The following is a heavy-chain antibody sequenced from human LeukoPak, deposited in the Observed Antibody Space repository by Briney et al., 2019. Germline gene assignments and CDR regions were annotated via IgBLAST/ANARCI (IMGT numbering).Heavy chain of an antibody. CDR1: GYSFTSYW. CDR3: ARQVEYCSSTSCLNWFDP. V-gene: IGHV5-51*01. CDR2: IYPGDSDT. Sequence: PGESLKISCKGSGYSFTSYWIGWVRQMPGKGLERMGIIYPGDSDTRYSPSFQGQVTISADKSISTAYLQWSSLKASDTAMYYCARQVEYCSSTSCLNWFDPWGQGTLVTVSS. D-gene: IGHD2-2*01. J-gene: IGHJ5*02.